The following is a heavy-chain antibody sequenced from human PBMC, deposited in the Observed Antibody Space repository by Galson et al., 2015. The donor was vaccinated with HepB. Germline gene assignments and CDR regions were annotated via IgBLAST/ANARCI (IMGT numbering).Heavy chain of an antibody. V-gene: IGHV1-2*06. CDR3: ARVAWGNYYFDY. J-gene: IGHJ4*02. D-gene: IGHD7-27*01. Sequence: SVKVSCKASGYTFTGYYMHWVRQAPGQGLEWMGRINPNSGGTNYAQKFQGRVTMTRDTSISTAYMELSRLRSDDTAVYYCARVAWGNYYFDYWGQGTLVTVSS. CDR2: INPNSGGT. CDR1: GYTFTGYY.